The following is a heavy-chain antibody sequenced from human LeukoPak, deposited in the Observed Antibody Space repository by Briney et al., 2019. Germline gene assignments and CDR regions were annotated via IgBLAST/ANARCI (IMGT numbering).Heavy chain of an antibody. D-gene: IGHD2-2*01. CDR3: ARDILFVVVPAAIGPV. CDR1: GGSISSGGYS. V-gene: IGHV4-30-2*01. Sequence: SQTLSLTCAVSGGSISSGGYSWSWIRQPPGKGLEWIGYIYHSGSTYYNPSLKSRVTISVDRSKNQFSLKLSSVTAADTAVYYCARDILFVVVPAAIGPVWGQGTLVTVSS. J-gene: IGHJ4*02. CDR2: IYHSGST.